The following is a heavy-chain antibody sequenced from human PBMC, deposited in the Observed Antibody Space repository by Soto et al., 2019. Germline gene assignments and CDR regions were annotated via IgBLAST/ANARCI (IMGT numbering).Heavy chain of an antibody. CDR3: ATEAHCYDSSGYTRGYFDY. J-gene: IGHJ4*02. CDR2: IYPGDSDT. Sequence: GESLKISCKGSGYSFTSYWIGWVRQMPGKGLEWMGIIYPGDSDTRYSPSFQGQVTISADKSISTAYLQWSSLKASDTAMYYCATEAHCYDSSGYTRGYFDYWGQGTLVTVSS. V-gene: IGHV5-51*01. CDR1: GYSFTSYW. D-gene: IGHD3-22*01.